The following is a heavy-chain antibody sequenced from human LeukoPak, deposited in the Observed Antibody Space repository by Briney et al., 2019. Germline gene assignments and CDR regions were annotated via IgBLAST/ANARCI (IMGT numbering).Heavy chain of an antibody. CDR3: TTDIITIFGVVTRLFDY. D-gene: IGHD3-3*01. Sequence: GGSLRLSCAASGFTFSSYSMNWVRQAPGGGLEWIGRIKSKTDGGTTDYAAPVKGRFTISRDDSKNTLYLQINSLKTKDTAVYYCTTDIITIFGVVTRLFDYWGQGTLVTVSS. CDR1: GFTFSSYS. CDR2: IKSKTDGGTT. V-gene: IGHV3-15*01. J-gene: IGHJ4*02.